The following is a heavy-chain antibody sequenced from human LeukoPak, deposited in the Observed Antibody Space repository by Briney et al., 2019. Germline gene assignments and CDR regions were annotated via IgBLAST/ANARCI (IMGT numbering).Heavy chain of an antibody. CDR3: ARAHPHQLELRTDYYYYMDV. D-gene: IGHD1-7*01. J-gene: IGHJ6*03. V-gene: IGHV1-69*13. CDR1: GGTFSSYA. Sequence: ASVKVSCKASGGTFSSYAISWVRQAPGQGLEWMGGIIPIFGTANYAQKFQGRVTITADESTSTAYMELSSLRSEDTAVYYCARAHPHQLELRTDYYYYMDVWGKGTTVTVSS. CDR2: IIPIFGTA.